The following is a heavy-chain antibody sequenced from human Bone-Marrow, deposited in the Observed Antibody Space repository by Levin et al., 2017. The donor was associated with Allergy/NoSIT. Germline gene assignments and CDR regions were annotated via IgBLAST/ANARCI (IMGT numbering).Heavy chain of an antibody. Sequence: GGSLRLSCAVSGFTFSSYDMHWVRQAPGKGLEWVAHISYDGSKKYYLDSVKGRFTISRDNSKNTLFLQMNSLRVEDTAVYYCAKEDRGLLYSRFDYWGQGTLVTVSS. V-gene: IGHV3-30*18. CDR1: GFTFSSYD. CDR3: AKEDRGLLYSRFDY. D-gene: IGHD3-10*02. CDR2: ISYDGSKK. J-gene: IGHJ4*02.